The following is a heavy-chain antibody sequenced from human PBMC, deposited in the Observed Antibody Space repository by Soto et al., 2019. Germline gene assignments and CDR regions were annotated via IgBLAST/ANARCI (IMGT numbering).Heavy chain of an antibody. V-gene: IGHV3-15*07. J-gene: IGHJ4*02. CDR1: GFTFSNAW. CDR2: IKSKTDGGTT. Sequence: GVSLRLSCAASGFTFSNAWMNWVRQAPGKGLEWVGRIKSKTDGGTTDYAAPVKGRFTISRDDSKNTLYLQMNSLKTEDTAVYYCTTFYYYDSSGRDYWGQGTLVTVSS. CDR3: TTFYYYDSSGRDY. D-gene: IGHD3-22*01.